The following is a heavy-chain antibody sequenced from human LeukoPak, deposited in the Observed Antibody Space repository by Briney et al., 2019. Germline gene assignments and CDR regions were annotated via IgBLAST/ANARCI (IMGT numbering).Heavy chain of an antibody. J-gene: IGHJ4*02. CDR1: GFTFSDYY. Sequence: PGGSLRLSCAASGFTFSDYYMSWIRQAPGKGLEWVSSISSSSNYIYYADSVKGRFTISRDNAKNSLYLQMNSLRAEDTAVYYCARESSARWLQFDDYWGQGTLVTVSS. D-gene: IGHD5-24*01. CDR3: ARESSARWLQFDDY. CDR2: ISSSSNYI. V-gene: IGHV3-11*06.